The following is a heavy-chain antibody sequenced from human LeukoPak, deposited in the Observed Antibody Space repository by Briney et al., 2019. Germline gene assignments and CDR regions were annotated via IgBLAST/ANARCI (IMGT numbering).Heavy chain of an antibody. V-gene: IGHV4-59*01. CDR1: GGSISSYY. Sequence: SETLSLTCTVSGGSISSYYWSWIRQPPGKGLEWIGYIYYSGSTNYNPSLKSRVTISVDTSKNQFSLKLSSVTAADTAVYYCARGIPSAGTGYDYWGQGTLVTVSS. J-gene: IGHJ4*02. CDR2: IYYSGST. CDR3: ARGIPSAGTGYDY. D-gene: IGHD7-27*01.